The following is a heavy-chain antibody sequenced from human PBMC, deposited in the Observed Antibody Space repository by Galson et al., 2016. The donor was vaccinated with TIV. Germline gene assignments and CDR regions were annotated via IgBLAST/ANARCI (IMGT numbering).Heavy chain of an antibody. CDR3: ARTHDIALTPFDI. Sequence: SLRLSCAASGFRFNNYWMHWVRQAPGMGLVWVSRINSDGRTISYVDTVTGRFTISRDNAKNTLYLQMNSLRAEDTAAYYCARTHDIALTPFDIWGQGTMVAVSS. J-gene: IGHJ3*02. V-gene: IGHV3-74*01. CDR2: INSDGRTI. CDR1: GFRFNNYW. D-gene: IGHD5-12*01.